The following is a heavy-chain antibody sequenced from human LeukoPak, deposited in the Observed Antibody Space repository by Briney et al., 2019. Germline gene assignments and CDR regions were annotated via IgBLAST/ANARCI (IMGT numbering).Heavy chain of an antibody. CDR3: ARDSASVVVAATPEYFQH. D-gene: IGHD2-15*01. J-gene: IGHJ1*01. CDR1: GGSISSYY. V-gene: IGHV4-59*12. Sequence: PSETLSLTCTVSGGSISSYYWSWIRQPPGKGLEWIGYIYYSGSTNYNPSLKSRVTISVDTPKNPFSLKLSSVTAADTAVYYCARDSASVVVAATPEYFQHWGQGTLVTVSS. CDR2: IYYSGST.